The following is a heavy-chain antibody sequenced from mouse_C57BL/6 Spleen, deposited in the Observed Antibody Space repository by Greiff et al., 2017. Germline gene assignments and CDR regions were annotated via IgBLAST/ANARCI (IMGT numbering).Heavy chain of an antibody. CDR1: GYSFTGYY. CDR2: INPSTGGT. J-gene: IGHJ2*01. Sequence: VQLKQSGPELVKPGASVKISCKASGYSFTGYYMNWVKQSPEKSLEWIGEINPSTGGTTYNQKFKAKATLTVDKSSSTAYMQLKSLTSEDSAVYYCATYYYYGSRYYFDYWGQGTTLTVSA. CDR3: ATYYYYGSRYYFDY. V-gene: IGHV1-42*01. D-gene: IGHD1-1*01.